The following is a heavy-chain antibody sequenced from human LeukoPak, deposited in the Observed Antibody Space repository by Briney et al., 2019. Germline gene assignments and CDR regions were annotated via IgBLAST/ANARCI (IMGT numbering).Heavy chain of an antibody. D-gene: IGHD4-23*01. J-gene: IGHJ4*02. CDR2: IYYSGTT. Sequence: SETLSLTCTVSGGSISSSSHYWGWVRQPPGKGLEWIGTIYYSGTTYYNPSLKSRVTISVDTSKNQFSLKLSSVTAADTAVYYCARLLGEYYGGNWLTEPYFDYWGQGTLVTVSS. CDR3: ARLLGEYYGGNWLTEPYFDY. V-gene: IGHV4-39*07. CDR1: GGSISSSSHY.